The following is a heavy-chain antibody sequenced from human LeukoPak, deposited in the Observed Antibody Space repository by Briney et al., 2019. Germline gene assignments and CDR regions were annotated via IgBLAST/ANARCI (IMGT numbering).Heavy chain of an antibody. CDR2: ISRSGSTI. CDR1: GFTFSDYY. Sequence: KAGGSLRLSCAASGFTFSDYYMTWIRQAPGKGLEWVSYISRSGSTIYYADSVKGRFTISRDNAKSSLYLQMNSLSAEDTAMYFCATTPGPMVRGVTPFDYWGQGTLVTVSS. V-gene: IGHV3-11*01. CDR3: ATTPGPMVRGVTPFDY. J-gene: IGHJ4*02. D-gene: IGHD3-10*01.